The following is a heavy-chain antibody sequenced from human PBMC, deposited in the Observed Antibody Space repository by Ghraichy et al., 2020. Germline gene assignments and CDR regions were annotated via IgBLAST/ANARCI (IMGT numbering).Heavy chain of an antibody. CDR1: GFTFSSYA. D-gene: IGHD4-23*01. J-gene: IGHJ4*02. V-gene: IGHV3-23*01. CDR2: ISGSGGST. CDR3: AKHTVAKTFDY. Sequence: GKSLNISCAASGFTFSSYAMSWVRQAPGKGLEWVSAISGSGGSTYYADSVKGRFTISRDNSKNTLYLQMNSLRAEDTAVYYCAKHTVAKTFDYWGQGTLVTVSS.